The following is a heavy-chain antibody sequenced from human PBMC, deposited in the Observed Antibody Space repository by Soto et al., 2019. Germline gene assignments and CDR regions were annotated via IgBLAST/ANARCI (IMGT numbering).Heavy chain of an antibody. J-gene: IGHJ5*02. D-gene: IGHD1-26*01. CDR2: VNPDGSTT. CDR3: AKVASGSDDWFDP. V-gene: IGHV3-74*01. Sequence: EVQLVESGGGLVQPGGSLRLSCAASKFSFSGYWMHWVRQAPGKGLMWVSRVNPDGSTTTYADSVKGRFTISRENAKNTVSLQMISLRADDTAVYYCAKVASGSDDWFDPWGQGTLVTVSS. CDR1: KFSFSGYW.